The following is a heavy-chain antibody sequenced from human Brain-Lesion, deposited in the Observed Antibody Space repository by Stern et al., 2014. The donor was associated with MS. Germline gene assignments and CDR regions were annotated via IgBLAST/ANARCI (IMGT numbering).Heavy chain of an antibody. CDR3: ARVDYSVSGTPFDY. Sequence: QVQLQESGPGLVRPSQTLSLTCTVSGGSITSGRYYWTWLRQTAGKGLEWIGRIYTSGGTNYNPSFESRVTISMDTSSNHFSLQLSSVTVADTAVYFCARVDYSVSGTPFDYWGQGTLVAV. CDR2: IYTSGGT. D-gene: IGHD3-10*01. J-gene: IGHJ4*02. V-gene: IGHV4-61*02. CDR1: GGSITSGRYY.